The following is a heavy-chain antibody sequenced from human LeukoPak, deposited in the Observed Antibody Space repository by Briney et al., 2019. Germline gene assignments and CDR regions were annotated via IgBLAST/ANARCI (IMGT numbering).Heavy chain of an antibody. CDR3: ARHGYCSSTSCYLRWFDP. V-gene: IGHV4-4*02. CDR1: GGSISSSNW. CDR2: IYHSGST. D-gene: IGHD2-2*03. Sequence: SETLSLTCAVSGGSISSSNWWSWVRQPPGKGLEWIGEIYHSGSTNYNPSLKSRVTISVDKSKNQFSLKLSSVTAADTAVYYCARHGYCSSTSCYLRWFDPWGQGTLVTVSS. J-gene: IGHJ5*02.